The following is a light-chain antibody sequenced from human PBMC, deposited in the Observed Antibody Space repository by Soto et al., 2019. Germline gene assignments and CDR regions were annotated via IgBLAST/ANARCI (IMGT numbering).Light chain of an antibody. CDR3: QQYNTYPYT. Sequence: DIRMTQSPSTLSTSVGERFTITCLAIQSFSNWLAWYEQKPGKAPKLLIYDVYSLESGVPSRFRGSGSGTEFTLTISSLQPDDFATYYCQQYNTYPYTFGPGTRLEIK. V-gene: IGKV1-5*01. CDR2: DVY. J-gene: IGKJ5*01. CDR1: QSFSNW.